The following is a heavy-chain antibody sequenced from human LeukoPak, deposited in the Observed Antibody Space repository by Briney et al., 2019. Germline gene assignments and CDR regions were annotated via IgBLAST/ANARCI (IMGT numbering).Heavy chain of an antibody. Sequence: PSETLYLTCNVSGGSISSDGYYWSWIRQHPGKGLEWIGYIYYSGSTYYNPSLKSRVTISVDTSKNQFSLKLSSVTAADTAVYYCARASDFWSGHNWFDPWGQGTLVTVSS. CDR2: IYYSGST. CDR1: GGSISSDGYY. D-gene: IGHD3-3*01. V-gene: IGHV4-31*03. J-gene: IGHJ5*02. CDR3: ARASDFWSGHNWFDP.